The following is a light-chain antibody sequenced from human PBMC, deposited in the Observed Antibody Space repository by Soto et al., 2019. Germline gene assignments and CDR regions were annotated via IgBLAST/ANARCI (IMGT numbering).Light chain of an antibody. V-gene: IGKV3-15*01. CDR2: GAS. CDR3: EQYADWYS. J-gene: IGKJ2*03. CDR1: RRVATN. Sequence: PGARATLSCRASRRVATNLAWYQQKPGQAPSLLIQGASARATGVPARFSGSGSGTEFTLTISGLQSEDSAVYYCEQYADWYSFGQGTKLEIK.